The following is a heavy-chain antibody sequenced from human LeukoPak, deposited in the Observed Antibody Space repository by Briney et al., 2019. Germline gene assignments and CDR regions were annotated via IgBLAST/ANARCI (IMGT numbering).Heavy chain of an antibody. V-gene: IGHV3-23*01. J-gene: IGHJ4*02. D-gene: IGHD6-13*01. CDR3: AITGSNWYPPFDY. CDR1: GFTFSSYA. Sequence: GRSLRLSCAASGFTFSSYAMSWVRQAPGKGLEWVSAISGSGGSTYYADSVKGRFTISRDNSKNTLYLQMNSLRAEDTAVYYCAITGSNWYPPFDYWGQGTLVTVSS. CDR2: ISGSGGST.